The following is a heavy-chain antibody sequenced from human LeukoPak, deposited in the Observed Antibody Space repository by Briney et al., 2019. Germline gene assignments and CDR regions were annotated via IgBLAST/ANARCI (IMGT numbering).Heavy chain of an antibody. CDR3: ARGYCSSTSCYTPEY. CDR1: GYTFTSYY. Sequence: ASVKVSCKASGYTFTSYYMHWVRQAPGQGLEWMGIINPSGGSTSYAQKFQGRVTMTRDTSTSTVYMELSSLRSGDTAVYYCARGYCSSTSCYTPEYWGQGTLVTVSS. CDR2: INPSGGST. D-gene: IGHD2-2*02. V-gene: IGHV1-46*03. J-gene: IGHJ4*02.